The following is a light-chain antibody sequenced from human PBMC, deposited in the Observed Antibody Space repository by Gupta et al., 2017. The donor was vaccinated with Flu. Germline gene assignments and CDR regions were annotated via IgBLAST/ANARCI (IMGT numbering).Light chain of an antibody. Sequence: DIVMTQSPDSLAVSLGERATINCKSSQSVLYSSNNKNYLAWYQQKPGQPPKLLIYWASTRESGVPDRFSGSGSGTDFTLTSSSLQAEDVAVYYCQQYYSTPPAYTFGQGTKLEIK. V-gene: IGKV4-1*01. CDR2: WAS. J-gene: IGKJ2*01. CDR3: QQYYSTPPAYT. CDR1: QSVLYSSNNKNY.